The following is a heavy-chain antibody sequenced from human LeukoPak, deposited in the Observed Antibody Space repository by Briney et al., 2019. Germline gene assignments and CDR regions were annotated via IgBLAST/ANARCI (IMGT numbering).Heavy chain of an antibody. D-gene: IGHD1-26*01. J-gene: IGHJ4*02. Sequence: GGSLRLSCAASGFIFDNYAMHWVRQAPGKGPEWLSLIRGDANTRYYGDSMKGRITISRDNSKNSLYLHMNCLRTENTACYYCAKDIGTGWDLDYWGQGTLVTVSS. CDR3: AKDIGTGWDLDY. CDR2: IRGDANTR. CDR1: GFIFDNYA. V-gene: IGHV3-43*02.